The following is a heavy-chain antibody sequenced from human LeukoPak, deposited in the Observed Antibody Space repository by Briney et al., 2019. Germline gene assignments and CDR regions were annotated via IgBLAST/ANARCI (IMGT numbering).Heavy chain of an antibody. CDR1: GGSITSGPYS. V-gene: IGHV4-30-2*01. D-gene: IGHD5-12*01. Sequence: SETLSLTCAVSGGSITSGPYSRSWIRQPPGKGLEWIGFIYYSGSTYYNPSLKSRVTISVDRSKNQFSLRLSSVTAADTAVYYCARVRGYLSSYYFDYWGQGTLVTVSS. CDR3: ARVRGYLSSYYFDY. CDR2: IYYSGST. J-gene: IGHJ4*02.